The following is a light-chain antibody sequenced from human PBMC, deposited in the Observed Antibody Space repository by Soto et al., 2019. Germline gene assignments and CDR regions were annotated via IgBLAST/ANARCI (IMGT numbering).Light chain of an antibody. CDR1: QSISNW. V-gene: IGKV1-5*03. Sequence: DIQMTQSPSTLSASVGDTVTITCRASQSISNWLAWYQQKPGKAPKLLIYKASSLESGVPSRFSGSGSGTEFTLSISSLQPYDFATFYCQQYDSYPRTFGQGTKVEIK. CDR3: QQYDSYPRT. J-gene: IGKJ1*01. CDR2: KAS.